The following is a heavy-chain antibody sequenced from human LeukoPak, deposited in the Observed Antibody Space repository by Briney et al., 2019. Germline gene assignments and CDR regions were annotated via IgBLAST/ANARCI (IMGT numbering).Heavy chain of an antibody. CDR3: ARELRRYSYGYSHYFDY. D-gene: IGHD5-18*01. Sequence: GASVKVSCKASGYTFTSYGISWVRQAPGQGLEWMGWISAYNGNTNYAQKLQGRVTMTTDTSTSTAYMELRSLRSYATAVYSRARELRRYSYGYSHYFDYWGQGTLVTVSS. CDR2: ISAYNGNT. V-gene: IGHV1-18*01. J-gene: IGHJ4*02. CDR1: GYTFTSYG.